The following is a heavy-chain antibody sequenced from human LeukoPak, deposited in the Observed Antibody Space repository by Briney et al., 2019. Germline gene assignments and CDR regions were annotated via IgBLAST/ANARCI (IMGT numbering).Heavy chain of an antibody. Sequence: ASVKVSCKASGGTFSSYAISWVRQAPGQGLEWMGGFDPEDGETIYAQKFQGRVTMTEDTSTDTAYIELSSLRSEDTAVYYCATELRYFDWLSDSYYMDVWGKGTTVTVSS. CDR1: GGTFSSYA. CDR3: ATELRYFDWLSDSYYMDV. D-gene: IGHD3-9*01. CDR2: FDPEDGET. J-gene: IGHJ6*03. V-gene: IGHV1-24*01.